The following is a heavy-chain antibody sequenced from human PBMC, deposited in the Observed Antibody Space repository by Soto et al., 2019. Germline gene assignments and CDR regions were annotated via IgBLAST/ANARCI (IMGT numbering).Heavy chain of an antibody. CDR2: IYYSGST. D-gene: IGHD6-13*01. CDR1: GGSISSSIYY. J-gene: IGHJ6*04. Sequence: QLQLQESGPGLVKPSETLSLTCTVSGGSISSSIYYWGWLRQPPGKGLEWIGSIYYSGSTYYNPSLKSRVTRSVDTSKNQFSLKLSSVTAADTAVYYCASQQPVYYYYGMDVWGKGTTVTVSS. V-gene: IGHV4-39*01. CDR3: ASQQPVYYYYGMDV.